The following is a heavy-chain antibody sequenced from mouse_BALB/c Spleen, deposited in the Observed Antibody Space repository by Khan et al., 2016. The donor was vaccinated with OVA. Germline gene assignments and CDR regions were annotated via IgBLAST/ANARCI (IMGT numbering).Heavy chain of an antibody. V-gene: IGHV3-2*02. CDR3: ARDGYHYANAMDY. CDR1: GYSITSDYA. D-gene: IGHD2-3*01. CDR2: ISSSGST. J-gene: IGHJ4*01. Sequence: EVQLQESGPGLVKPSQSLSLTCTVTGYSITSDYAWNWIRQLPGNKLEWMGYISSSGSTNYNPALKSRIFINRDTSKNQFFLQLNSVTTEDTATSNYARDGYHYANAMDYWGQGTTVTVSS.